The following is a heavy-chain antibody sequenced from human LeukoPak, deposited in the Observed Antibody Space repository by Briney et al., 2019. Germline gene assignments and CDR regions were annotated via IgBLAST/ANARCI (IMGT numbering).Heavy chain of an antibody. CDR2: ISSGGDII. J-gene: IGHJ3*02. Sequence: PGGSLRLSCAASGFTFTDHYMSWVRQAPGKGLEWVSYISSGGDIIYYADSVKGRFTISRDNAKNSLFLQMNSLRAEDTAVYYCARKALTGSHSGPFDIWGQGTFVTVSS. V-gene: IGHV3-11*04. D-gene: IGHD7-27*01. CDR3: ARKALTGSHSGPFDI. CDR1: GFTFTDHY.